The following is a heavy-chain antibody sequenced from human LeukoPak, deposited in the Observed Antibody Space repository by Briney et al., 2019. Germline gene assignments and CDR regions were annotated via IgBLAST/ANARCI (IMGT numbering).Heavy chain of an antibody. CDR2: IIPIFGTA. Sequence: ASVKVSCKASGGTFTSYAISWVRQAPGQGLEWKGVIIPIFGTANYAQKFQGRVTITADESTSTAYMELSSLRSEDTAVYYCASLSGAFGYSHSGMDYWGQGTLVTVSS. V-gene: IGHV1-69*01. CDR1: GGTFTSYA. D-gene: IGHD6-13*01. CDR3: ASLSGAFGYSHSGMDY. J-gene: IGHJ4*02.